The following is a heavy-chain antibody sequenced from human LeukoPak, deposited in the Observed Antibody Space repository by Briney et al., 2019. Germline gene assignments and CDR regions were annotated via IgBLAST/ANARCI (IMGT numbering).Heavy chain of an antibody. V-gene: IGHV4-59*12. CDR3: ARLDCISDTCYNY. J-gene: IGHJ4*02. CDR2: INYSGSS. Sequence: SETLSLTCIVSGDSISSDYWSWIRQSPGKGLEWIGYINYSGSSEYNPSLKSRVTISVDRSKNQFSLKMRSVTAADTAVYYCARLDCISDTCYNYWPLGALVSVSS. CDR1: GDSISSDY. D-gene: IGHD2-21*01.